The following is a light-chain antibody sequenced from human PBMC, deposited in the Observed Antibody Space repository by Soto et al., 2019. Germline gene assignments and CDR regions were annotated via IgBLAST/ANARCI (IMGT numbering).Light chain of an antibody. V-gene: IGKV4-1*01. CDR3: KQYYSTRYT. CDR1: QSVLYSSNNKNC. J-gene: IGKJ2*01. Sequence: DIVMTQSPDSLAVSLGERATINCKSSQSVLYSSNNKNCLAWYQQKPGQPPKLLIYWASTRESGVPDRFSGSGSGTDFTLTISSLQAEAVAVYDCKQYYSTRYTVGQGPKLEIK. CDR2: WAS.